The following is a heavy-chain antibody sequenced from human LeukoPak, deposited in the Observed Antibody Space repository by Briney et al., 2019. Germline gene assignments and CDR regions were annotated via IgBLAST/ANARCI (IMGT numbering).Heavy chain of an antibody. CDR2: ISWDGGST. CDR3: AKDKEQWLVQNWFDR. CDR1: GVTFDDYA. Sequence: GGSLRLSCAASGVTFDDYAMHWGRHAPGKGLEWGSLISWDGGSTYYADSVKGRFTISRDNSKNSMYLQMNSLRAEDTALYYCAKDKEQWLVQNWFDRWGQGTLVTVSS. J-gene: IGHJ5*02. V-gene: IGHV3-43D*03. D-gene: IGHD6-19*01.